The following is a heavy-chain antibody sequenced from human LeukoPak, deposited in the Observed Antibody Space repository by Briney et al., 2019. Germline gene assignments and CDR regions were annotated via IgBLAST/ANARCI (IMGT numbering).Heavy chain of an antibody. CDR3: ARGHIGMDV. Sequence: GGSLRLSCAASGFTFSSYWMTWVRQAPGKGLEWVANIKQDGSEKNYVDSVKGRFTISRDNAKNSLDLQMNRLRAEDTAVYYCARGHIGMDVWGKGTTVTVSS. V-gene: IGHV3-7*01. CDR2: IKQDGSEK. J-gene: IGHJ6*04. D-gene: IGHD5-12*01. CDR1: GFTFSSYW.